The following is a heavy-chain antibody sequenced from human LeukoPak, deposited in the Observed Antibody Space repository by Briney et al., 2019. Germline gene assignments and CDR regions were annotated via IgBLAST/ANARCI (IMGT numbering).Heavy chain of an antibody. CDR3: AKEELRYFETFDY. CDR1: GFTFSCYA. D-gene: IGHD3-9*01. Sequence: GGSVRLSCAASGFTFSCYAISWVRQAPGKGLEWVSAISGGGGSTYYADSVKGRFTISRDNSKNTLYLQMNSLRAEDTAVYYCAKEELRYFETFDYWGQGTLVTVSS. J-gene: IGHJ4*02. CDR2: ISGGGGST. V-gene: IGHV3-23*01.